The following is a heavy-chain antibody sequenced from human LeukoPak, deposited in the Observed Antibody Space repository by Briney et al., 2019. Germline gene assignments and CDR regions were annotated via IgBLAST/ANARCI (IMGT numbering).Heavy chain of an antibody. J-gene: IGHJ4*02. CDR2: ISAYNGNT. Sequence: ASVKVSCKASGYTFTSYGISWVRQAPGQGLEWMGWISAYNGNTNYAQKLQGRVTMTTDTSTSTAYMELRSLRSDDTAVYYCAKAPSEYQLLFVDYWGQGTLVTVSS. D-gene: IGHD2-2*01. CDR1: GYTFTSYG. V-gene: IGHV1-18*01. CDR3: AKAPSEYQLLFVDY.